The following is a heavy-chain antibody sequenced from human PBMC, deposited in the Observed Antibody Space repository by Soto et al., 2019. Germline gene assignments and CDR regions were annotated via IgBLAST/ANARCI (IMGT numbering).Heavy chain of an antibody. Sequence: QVQLQESGPGLVKPSETLSLTCIVSGGSITSYYWSWIRQPPGQGLEWIGCLYYSGSTSYNPSLNGRVTISVGTSKNRLSLKLGSVTDADTAIYYCARHGGGTMVRGVLTTFDIWGPGTVVTVSS. V-gene: IGHV4-59*08. J-gene: IGHJ3*02. CDR1: GGSITSYY. CDR3: ARHGGGTMVRGVLTTFDI. CDR2: LYYSGST. D-gene: IGHD3-10*01.